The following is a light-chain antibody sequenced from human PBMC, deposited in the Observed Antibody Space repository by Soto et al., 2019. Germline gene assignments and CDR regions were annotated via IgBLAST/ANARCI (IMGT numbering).Light chain of an antibody. Sequence: DIVLTQSPGTLSLSPGERAALSCRASQSVSSNLAWYQQKPGQAPRLLIYGASSRATGIPDRFSGSGSGTDFTLTISRLEPEDFAVYYCQQYGSSPWTFGQGTKVDIK. CDR1: QSVSSN. CDR3: QQYGSSPWT. J-gene: IGKJ1*01. V-gene: IGKV3-20*01. CDR2: GAS.